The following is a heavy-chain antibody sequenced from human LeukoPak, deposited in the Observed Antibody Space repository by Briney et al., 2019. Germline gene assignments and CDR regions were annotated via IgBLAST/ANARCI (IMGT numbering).Heavy chain of an antibody. D-gene: IGHD2-2*01. CDR3: ARDRGYCSSTSCFNWFDP. V-gene: IGHV1-46*01. J-gene: IGHJ5*02. CDR2: INPSGGST. CDR1: GYTFTGYY. Sequence: GASVKVSCKASGYTFTGYYMHWVRQAPGQGLEWMGIINPSGGSTSYAQKSQGRVTMTRDTSTSTVYMELSSLRSEDTAVYYCARDRGYCSSTSCFNWFDPWGQGTLVTVSS.